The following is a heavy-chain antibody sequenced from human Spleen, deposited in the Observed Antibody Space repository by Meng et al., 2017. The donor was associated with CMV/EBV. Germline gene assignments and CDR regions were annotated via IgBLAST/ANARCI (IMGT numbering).Heavy chain of an antibody. CDR1: GGSFSGYY. D-gene: IGHD3-3*01. CDR3: ARGGGFAVKIDY. J-gene: IGHJ4*02. V-gene: IGHV4-34*01. CDR2: INPSGST. Sequence: GSLRLSCAVYGGSFSGYYWSWMRQPPGKGLEWIGEINPSGSTNYNPSLKSRVTISVDTSKNQFSLKLSSVTAADTAVYYCARGGGFAVKIDYWGQGALVTVSS.